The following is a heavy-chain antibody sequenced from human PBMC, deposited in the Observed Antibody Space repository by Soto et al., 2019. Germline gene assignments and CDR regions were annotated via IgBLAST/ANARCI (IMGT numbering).Heavy chain of an antibody. CDR3: ARKIDVPTGMLDH. J-gene: IGHJ4*02. Sequence: GGSLRLSCATFGFTLSNSVMSWVRQAPGKGLEWVSTIAGKTYYSDSVKGRFTISRDNSQSTLYLQLNSLRAEDTAVYYCARKIDVPTGMLDHWGQGTLVTVSS. CDR2: IAGKT. D-gene: IGHD1-1*01. CDR1: GFTLSNSV. V-gene: IGHV3-23*01.